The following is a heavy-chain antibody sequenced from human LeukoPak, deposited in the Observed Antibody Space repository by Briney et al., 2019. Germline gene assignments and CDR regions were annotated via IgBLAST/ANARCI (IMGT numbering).Heavy chain of an antibody. CDR1: GFTFSNYC. Sequence: GRSLRLSCAASGFTFSNYCIHWVRQAPGKGLEWGAVISYDGNNKYYADSVKGRFTISRDNSKNTLYLQVNSLRPEDTAVYYCAPVYDDYEAFDIWGQGTMVTVSS. J-gene: IGHJ3*02. CDR2: ISYDGNNK. CDR3: APVYDDYEAFDI. D-gene: IGHD4-17*01. V-gene: IGHV3-30*03.